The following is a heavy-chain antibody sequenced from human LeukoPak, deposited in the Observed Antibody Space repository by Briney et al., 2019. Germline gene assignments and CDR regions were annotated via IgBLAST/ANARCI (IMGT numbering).Heavy chain of an antibody. CDR3: ARGSDYHDSRFY. Sequence: GGSLRLSCAASGFTFSTYWMSWVRQAPGKGLEWVSVIYSGGNTDYADSVKGRFTISRDNSKNTLYLQMNSLRAEDTAVYYCARGSDYHDSRFYWGQGTLVTVSS. D-gene: IGHD3-22*01. J-gene: IGHJ4*02. CDR2: IYSGGNT. CDR1: GFTFSTYW. V-gene: IGHV3-66*01.